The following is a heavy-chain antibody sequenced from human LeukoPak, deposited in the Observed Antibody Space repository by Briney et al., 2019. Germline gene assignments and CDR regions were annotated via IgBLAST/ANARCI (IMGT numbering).Heavy chain of an antibody. V-gene: IGHV4-39*01. J-gene: IGHJ4*02. CDR1: GGSISSSSYY. D-gene: IGHD3-10*01. Sequence: SETLSLTCTVSGGSISSSSYYWGWIRQPPGKGLEWIGSIYYSGSTYYNPSLKSRVTISVDTSKNQFSLKLSSVTAADTAVHYCASITMVRGVTEGDYWGQGTLVTVSS. CDR3: ASITMVRGVTEGDY. CDR2: IYYSGST.